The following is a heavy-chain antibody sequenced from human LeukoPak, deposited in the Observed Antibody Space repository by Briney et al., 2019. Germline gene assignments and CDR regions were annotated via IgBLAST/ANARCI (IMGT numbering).Heavy chain of an antibody. V-gene: IGHV3-66*01. CDR1: EFTVSSNY. D-gene: IGHD2-2*01. Sequence: GGSLRLSCAASEFTVSSNYMSWVRQAPGKGLEWVSVIYSGGSTYYADSVKGRFTISRDNSKNTLYLQMNSLRAEDTAVYYCAKDIFVPAVNPLLDYWGQGTLVTVSS. J-gene: IGHJ4*02. CDR2: IYSGGST. CDR3: AKDIFVPAVNPLLDY.